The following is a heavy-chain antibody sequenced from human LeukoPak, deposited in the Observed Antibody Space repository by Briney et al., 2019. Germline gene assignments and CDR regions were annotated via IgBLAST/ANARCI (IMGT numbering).Heavy chain of an antibody. V-gene: IGHV3-7*01. J-gene: IGHJ6*03. CDR3: ARGYCSSTSCSSYYYYYMDV. Sequence: GGSLRLSCAASGFTFSSYWMSWVRQAPGKGLEWVANIKQDGSEKYYVDSVKGRFTISRDNAKNSLYLQMNSLRAEDTAVYYCARGYCSSTSCSSYYYYYMDVWGKGATVTVSS. CDR2: IKQDGSEK. D-gene: IGHD2-2*01. CDR1: GFTFSSYW.